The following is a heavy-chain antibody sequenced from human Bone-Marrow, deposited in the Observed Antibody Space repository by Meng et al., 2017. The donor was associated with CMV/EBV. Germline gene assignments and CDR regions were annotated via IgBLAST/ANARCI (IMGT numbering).Heavy chain of an antibody. CDR1: GGTFSSYT. CDR3: ASPSHIAAAGTGYYGMDV. J-gene: IGHJ6*02. D-gene: IGHD6-13*01. V-gene: IGHV1-69*05. Sequence: SVKVSCKASGGTFSSYTISWVRQAPGQGLEWMGGIIPIFGTANYAQKFQGRVTITTDESTSTAYMELSSLRSEDTAVYYCASPSHIAAAGTGYYGMDVSGQGTTVTVSS. CDR2: IIPIFGTA.